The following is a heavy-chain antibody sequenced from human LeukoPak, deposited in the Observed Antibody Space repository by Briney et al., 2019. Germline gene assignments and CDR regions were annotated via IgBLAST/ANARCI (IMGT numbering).Heavy chain of an antibody. Sequence: GGSLRLSCAASGFTFSNAWMTWVRQAPGKGLEWVGRIKSNTDGGTTDYAAPVKGRFTISRDDSKNTLYLQMNGLKTEDTAAYYCTTYPMYSGRYGWLDPWGQGTLVTVSS. CDR2: IKSNTDGGTT. D-gene: IGHD1-26*01. J-gene: IGHJ5*02. V-gene: IGHV3-15*01. CDR3: TTYPMYSGRYGWLDP. CDR1: GFTFSNAW.